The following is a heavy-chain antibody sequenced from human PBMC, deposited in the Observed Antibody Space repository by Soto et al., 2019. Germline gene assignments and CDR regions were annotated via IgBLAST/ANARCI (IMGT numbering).Heavy chain of an antibody. J-gene: IGHJ6*02. D-gene: IGHD6-19*01. CDR2: IYYSGST. V-gene: IGHV4-59*01. Sequence: SETLSLTCTVSGGSISSYYWSWIRQPPGKGLEWIGYIYYSGSTNYNPSLKSRVTISVDTSKHQFSLKLSSVTAADTAVYNGARVELGAVGPYYYGMDVWGQGTTVTVSS. CDR3: ARVELGAVGPYYYGMDV. CDR1: GGSISSYY.